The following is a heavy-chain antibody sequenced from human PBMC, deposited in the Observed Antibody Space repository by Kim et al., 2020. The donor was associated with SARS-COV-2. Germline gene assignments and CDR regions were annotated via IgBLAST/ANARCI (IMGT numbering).Heavy chain of an antibody. V-gene: IGHV3-7*01. CDR3: ARDGWGFSAFDF. J-gene: IGHJ3*01. Sequence: YYVDSVKGLFTIARDNAKNSLYLQMSSLRAEDTAVYYCARDGWGFSAFDFWGQGTMVTVSS. D-gene: IGHD2-21*01.